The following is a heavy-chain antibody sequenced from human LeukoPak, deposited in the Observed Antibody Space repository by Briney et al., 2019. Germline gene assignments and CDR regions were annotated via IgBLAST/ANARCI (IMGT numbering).Heavy chain of an antibody. J-gene: IGHJ4*02. CDR3: ATEVSMVRGVIITLTY. Sequence: ASVKVSCKVSGYTLTELSMHWVRQAPGKGLEWMGCFDPEDGETIYARKFQGRVTMTEDTSSDTAYMELSSLRSEDTAVYYCATEVSMVRGVIITLTYWGQGTLVPVSS. V-gene: IGHV1-24*01. CDR2: FDPEDGET. CDR1: GYTLTELS. D-gene: IGHD3-10*01.